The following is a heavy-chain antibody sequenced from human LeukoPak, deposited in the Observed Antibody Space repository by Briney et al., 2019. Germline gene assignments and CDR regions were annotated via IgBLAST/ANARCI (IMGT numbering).Heavy chain of an antibody. Sequence: GASVKVSCKASGYTFTGYYMHWVRQAPGQGLEWMGWINPNSGGTNYAQKFQGRVTMTRDTSISTAYMELSSLRSDDTAVYYCAKEFGNSPKFDYWGQGTLVTVSS. CDR3: AKEFGNSPKFDY. CDR2: INPNSGGT. J-gene: IGHJ4*02. V-gene: IGHV1-2*02. D-gene: IGHD4-23*01. CDR1: GYTFTGYY.